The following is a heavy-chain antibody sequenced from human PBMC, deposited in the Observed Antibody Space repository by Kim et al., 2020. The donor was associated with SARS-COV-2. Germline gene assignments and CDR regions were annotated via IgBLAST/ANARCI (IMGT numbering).Heavy chain of an antibody. V-gene: IGHV3-48*03. CDR3: ARAPDCSSTSCYTLGSGY. CDR1: GFTFSSYE. CDR2: ISSSGSTI. D-gene: IGHD2-2*02. J-gene: IGHJ4*02. Sequence: GGSLRLSCAASGFTFSSYEMNWVRQAPGKGLEWVSYISSSGSTIYYADSVKGRFTISRDNAKNSLYLQMNSLRAEDTAVYYCARAPDCSSTSCYTLGSGYWGQGTLVTVSS.